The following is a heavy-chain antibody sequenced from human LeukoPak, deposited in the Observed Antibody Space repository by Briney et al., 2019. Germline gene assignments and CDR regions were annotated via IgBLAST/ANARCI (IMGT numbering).Heavy chain of an antibody. CDR1: GFTFSSYA. J-gene: IGHJ4*02. CDR3: AKGSYYDSSGSFYFDY. D-gene: IGHD3-22*01. V-gene: IGHV3-23*01. CDR2: ISGSGDNT. Sequence: GGSLRLSCAASGFTFSSYAMSWVRQAPGKGLEWVSGISGSGDNTYYADSVKGRFTISRDNSKDTLYVQVNSLGTEDTAAYYCAKGSYYDSSGSFYFDYWGQGTLSPSPQ.